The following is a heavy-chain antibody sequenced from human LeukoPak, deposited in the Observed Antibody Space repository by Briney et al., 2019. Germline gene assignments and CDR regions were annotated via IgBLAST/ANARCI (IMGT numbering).Heavy chain of an antibody. CDR1: GFTFSSSG. J-gene: IGHJ3*02. D-gene: IGHD2-8*01. Sequence: PGRSLRLSCAASGFTFSSSGMHWVRQAPGKGLEWVAVIWYDGSNKYYADSVKGRFTISRDNSKNTLYLQMISLRPEDTAVYYCVKEGNGAFDIWGQGTMVTVSS. CDR2: IWYDGSNK. CDR3: VKEGNGAFDI. V-gene: IGHV3-33*06.